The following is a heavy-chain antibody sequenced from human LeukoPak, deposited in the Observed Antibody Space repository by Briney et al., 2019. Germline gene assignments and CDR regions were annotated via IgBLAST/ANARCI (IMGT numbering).Heavy chain of an antibody. CDR1: GGTFSSYA. CDR2: IIPIFGTA. CDR3: ARVRVYYDSSGYYGAFDI. D-gene: IGHD3-22*01. J-gene: IGHJ3*02. Sequence: SVKVSCKASGGTFSSYAISWVRQAPGQGLEWMGGIIPIFGTANYAQKFQGRVTITTDESTSTAYIELSSLRSEDTAVYYCARVRVYYDSSGYYGAFDIWGQGTMVTVSS. V-gene: IGHV1-69*05.